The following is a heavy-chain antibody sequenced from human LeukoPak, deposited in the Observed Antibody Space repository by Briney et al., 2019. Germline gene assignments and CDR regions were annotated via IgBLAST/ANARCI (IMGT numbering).Heavy chain of an antibody. CDR1: GFTFSSSA. CDR2: ISNNGGYT. Sequence: GGSLRLSCAASGFTFSSSAMSWVRQAPGKGLEWVSAISNNGGYTYYADSVKGRFTISRDNAKKALYLQMNSLRVEDTAVYFCARDTATGLDVWGQGTTVTVSS. V-gene: IGHV3-23*01. D-gene: IGHD2-21*02. CDR3: ARDTATGLDV. J-gene: IGHJ6*02.